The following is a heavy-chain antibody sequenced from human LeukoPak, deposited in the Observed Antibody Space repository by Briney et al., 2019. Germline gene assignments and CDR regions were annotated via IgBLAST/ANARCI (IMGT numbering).Heavy chain of an antibody. CDR3: VKEEVITSGGVIVEAFDL. Sequence: GGSLRLSCEASGFTLSDYWLHWVRQAPGKGLVWVARIDADATSTNYADSVKGRFTISRDNAKNMLYLQMNSLRGEDTAVYYCVKEEVITSGGVIVEAFDLWGQGTLVTVSS. V-gene: IGHV3-74*01. CDR2: IDADATST. D-gene: IGHD3-16*02. J-gene: IGHJ3*01. CDR1: GFTLSDYW.